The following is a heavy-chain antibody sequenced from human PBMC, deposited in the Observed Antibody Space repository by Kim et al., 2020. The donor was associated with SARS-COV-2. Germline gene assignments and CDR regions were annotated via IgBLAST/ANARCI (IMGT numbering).Heavy chain of an antibody. J-gene: IGHJ2*01. D-gene: IGHD6-13*01. CDR2: IYSGGST. CDR3: ARERAAAVDRDWYFDL. V-gene: IGHV3-53*01. Sequence: GGSLRLSCAASGFTVSSNYMSWVRQAPGKGLEWVSVIYSGGSTYYADSVKGRFTISRDNSKNTLYLQMNSLRAEDTAVYYCARERAAAVDRDWYFDLWGRGTLVTVSS. CDR1: GFTVSSNY.